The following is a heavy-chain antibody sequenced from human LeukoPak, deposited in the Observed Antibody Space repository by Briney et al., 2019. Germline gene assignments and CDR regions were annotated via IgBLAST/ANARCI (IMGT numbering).Heavy chain of an antibody. D-gene: IGHD3-10*01. Sequence: SETLSLTCTVSGGSISNYYWSWIRQPAGKGLEWIGRIYSDGRTNYDLSLSSQLAMSVDTSKNQFSLKLSSVTAADTAVYYCARDLSSRGVISLDYWGQGTLVTVSS. V-gene: IGHV4-4*07. J-gene: IGHJ4*02. CDR3: ARDLSSRGVISLDY. CDR1: GGSISNYY. CDR2: IYSDGRT.